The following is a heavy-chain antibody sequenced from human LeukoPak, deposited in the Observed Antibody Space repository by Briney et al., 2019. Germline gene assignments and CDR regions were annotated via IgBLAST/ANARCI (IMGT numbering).Heavy chain of an antibody. D-gene: IGHD1-14*01. CDR1: GGSFSGYY. V-gene: IGHV4-34*01. CDR2: INHSGST. J-gene: IGHJ3*02. Sequence: SETLSLTCAVYGGSFSGYYWSWIRQPPGKGLEWIGEINHSGSTNYNPSLKSRVTISVDTSKNQFSLKLSSVTAADTAVYYCPRVDNTNDAFDIWGQGTMVTVSS. CDR3: PRVDNTNDAFDI.